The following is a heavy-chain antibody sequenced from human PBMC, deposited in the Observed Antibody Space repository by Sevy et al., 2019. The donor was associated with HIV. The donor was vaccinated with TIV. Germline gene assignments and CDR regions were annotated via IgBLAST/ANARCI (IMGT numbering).Heavy chain of an antibody. Sequence: SETLSLTCAVYGGSFSGYYWSWIRQPPGKGLEWIGEINHSGSTNYNPSLKSRVTISVDTSKNQFSLKMSSVTAADTAVYYCARGWENYYYGSGTLRGYYYFDYWGQGTLVTVSS. CDR2: INHSGST. CDR1: GGSFSGYY. D-gene: IGHD3-10*01. V-gene: IGHV4-34*01. J-gene: IGHJ4*02. CDR3: ARGWENYYYGSGTLRGYYYFDY.